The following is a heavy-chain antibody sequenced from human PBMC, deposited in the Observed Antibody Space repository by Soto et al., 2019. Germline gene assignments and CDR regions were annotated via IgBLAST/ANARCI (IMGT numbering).Heavy chain of an antibody. J-gene: IGHJ5*02. V-gene: IGHV1-69*01. CDR1: GGTFSSYA. CDR2: IIPIFGTA. CDR3: ARDRYCSGCSCYSLGWCDP. D-gene: IGHD2-15*01. Sequence: QVQLVQSGAEVKKPGSSVKVSCKASGGTFSSYAISWVRQAPGQGLEWMGGIIPIFGTANYAQKFQGRVTITADESTSTSYMELSSLRAEDTAVYYCARDRYCSGCSCYSLGWCDPWGQGTLVTVSS.